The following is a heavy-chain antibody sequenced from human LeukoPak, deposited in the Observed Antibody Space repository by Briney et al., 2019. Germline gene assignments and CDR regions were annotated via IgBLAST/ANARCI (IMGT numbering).Heavy chain of an antibody. J-gene: IGHJ6*02. CDR3: ARVVYYYYGMDV. V-gene: IGHV1-18*04. Sequence: GASVKVSCKASGYTFTNYYMHWVRQAPGQGLEWMGWISAYNGNTNYAQKLQGRVTMTTDTSTSTAYMELRSLRSDDTAVYYCARVVYYYYGMDVWGQGTTVTVSS. CDR1: GYTFTNYY. CDR2: ISAYNGNT.